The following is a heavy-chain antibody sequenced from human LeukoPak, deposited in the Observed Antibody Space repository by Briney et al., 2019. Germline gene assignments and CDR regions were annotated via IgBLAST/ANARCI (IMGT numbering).Heavy chain of an antibody. Sequence: SETLSLTCTVSGDSISTYYWSWLRQPPGKGLEWIGYIYYNGNTKYNPSLKSRVTILVDTSNNQFSLKLSSVTAADTAVYYCARVREDPWNSAPHAFDIWGQGTMVTVSS. J-gene: IGHJ3*02. D-gene: IGHD1-1*01. CDR2: IYYNGNT. CDR1: GDSISTYY. V-gene: IGHV4-59*08. CDR3: ARVREDPWNSAPHAFDI.